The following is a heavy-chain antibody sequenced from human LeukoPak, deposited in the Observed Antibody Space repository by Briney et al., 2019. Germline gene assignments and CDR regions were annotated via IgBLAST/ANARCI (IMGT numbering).Heavy chain of an antibody. D-gene: IGHD3-10*01. J-gene: IGHJ4*02. CDR2: IDPSDSYT. CDR3: ARHTISDY. Sequence: GESLRISCKGSGYSFSSYWINLVRQIPGKGLEWMGRIDPSDSYTNYNPSFQGHVTISADKSISTAYLQWSSLMASDTAMYYCARHTISDYWGQGTQVTVSS. V-gene: IGHV5-10-1*01. CDR1: GYSFSSYW.